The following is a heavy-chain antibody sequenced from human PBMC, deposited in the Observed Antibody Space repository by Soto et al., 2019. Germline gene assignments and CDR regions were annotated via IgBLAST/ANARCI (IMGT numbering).Heavy chain of an antibody. Sequence: EVQLVESGGDLVQPGGSLRLSCAASGFTFSSYWMHWVRQAPGKGLVWVSRINTAGTTTAYADSVKGRVTISRDNAKNTLYLQMNSLRAEDTAVYYCARVPTGSYGVWNSWGQGTLVTVSS. CDR2: INTAGTTT. V-gene: IGHV3-74*01. CDR3: ARVPTGSYGVWNS. D-gene: IGHD1-26*01. CDR1: GFTFSSYW. J-gene: IGHJ4*02.